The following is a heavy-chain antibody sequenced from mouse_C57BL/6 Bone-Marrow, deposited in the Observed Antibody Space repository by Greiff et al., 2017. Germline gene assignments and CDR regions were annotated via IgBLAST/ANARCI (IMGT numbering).Heavy chain of an antibody. Sequence: QVQLQQPGAELVKPGASVKLSCKASGYTFTSYWMHWVKQRPGQGLEWIGMIHPNSGSTNYNEKFKSKATLTVDKSSSTAYMQLSSLTSEDSAVYYCARWITTVVSTRYYLDYWGQGTTLTVSS. D-gene: IGHD1-1*01. J-gene: IGHJ2*01. CDR3: ARWITTVVSTRYYLDY. V-gene: IGHV1-64*01. CDR2: IHPNSGST. CDR1: GYTFTSYW.